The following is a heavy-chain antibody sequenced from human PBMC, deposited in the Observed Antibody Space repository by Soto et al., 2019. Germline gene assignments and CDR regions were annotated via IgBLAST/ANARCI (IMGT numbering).Heavy chain of an antibody. CDR1: GGTFSSYA. D-gene: IGHD6-13*01. J-gene: IGHJ4*02. CDR2: IIPIFGTA. V-gene: IGHV1-69*01. CDR3: AREGAYGAAAGTVAY. Sequence: QVQLVQSGAEVKKPGSSVKVSYKASGGTFSSYAISWVRQAPGQGLEWMGGIIPIFGTANYAQKFQGRVTITADESTSTAYMELSSLRSEDTAVYYCAREGAYGAAAGTVAYWGQGTLVTVSS.